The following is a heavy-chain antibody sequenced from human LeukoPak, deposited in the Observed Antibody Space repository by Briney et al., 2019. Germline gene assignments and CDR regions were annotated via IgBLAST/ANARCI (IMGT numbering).Heavy chain of an antibody. CDR3: ARAGVVTAIPPDAFDI. V-gene: IGHV4-30-4*01. CDR2: IYYSGST. Sequence: SETLSLTCTVSGGSISSGDYYWSWIRQPPGKGLEWIGYIYYSGSTCYNPSLKSRVTISVDTSKNQFSLKLSSVTAADTAVYYCARAGVVTAIPPDAFDIWGQGTMVTVSS. D-gene: IGHD2-21*02. CDR1: GGSISSGDYY. J-gene: IGHJ3*02.